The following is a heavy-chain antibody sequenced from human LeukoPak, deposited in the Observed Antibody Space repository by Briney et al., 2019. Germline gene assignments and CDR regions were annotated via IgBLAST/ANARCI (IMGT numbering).Heavy chain of an antibody. D-gene: IGHD3-10*01. V-gene: IGHV4-34*01. CDR3: ARVPGSGIFDY. J-gene: IGHJ4*02. CDR2: INHSGST. CDR1: GGSFSGYY. Sequence: SETLSLTCAVYGGSFSGYYWSRIRQPPGKGLEWIGEINHSGSTNYNPSLKSRVTISVDTSKNQFSLKLSSVTAADTAVYYCARVPGSGIFDYWGQGTLVTVSS.